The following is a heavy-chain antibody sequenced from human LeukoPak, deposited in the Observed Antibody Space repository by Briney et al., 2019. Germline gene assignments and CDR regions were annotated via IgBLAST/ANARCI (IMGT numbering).Heavy chain of an antibody. CDR3: TGEGCGATGCYTNDY. V-gene: IGHV3-73*01. CDR1: GFTFSGSP. CDR2: IRTKATSYDA. J-gene: IGHJ4*02. Sequence: PGGSLRLSCAASGFTFSGSPMHWVRQASGKGLEWVGRIRTKATSYDAAYAASVKGRFTISRDDSKNTAYLQMNSLKTEDTAMYYCTGEGCGATGCYTNDYWGQGTLVTVSS. D-gene: IGHD2-21*01.